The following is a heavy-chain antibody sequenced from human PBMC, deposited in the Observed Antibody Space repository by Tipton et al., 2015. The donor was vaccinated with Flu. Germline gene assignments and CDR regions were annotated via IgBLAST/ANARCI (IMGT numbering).Heavy chain of an antibody. Sequence: QLVQSGAEVKKPGASVKASCKASGYTFGTYGLSWVRQAPGQGLEWMGLITPDNGNTKYTQEFQGRVTMTTDTSTSTAYMELRSLRSDDTAVYYCARDRGGSSWGDFGYWGQGTLVTVSS. D-gene: IGHD1-26*01. CDR1: GYTFGTYG. J-gene: IGHJ4*02. CDR3: ARDRGGSSWGDFGY. V-gene: IGHV1-18*01. CDR2: ITPDNGNT.